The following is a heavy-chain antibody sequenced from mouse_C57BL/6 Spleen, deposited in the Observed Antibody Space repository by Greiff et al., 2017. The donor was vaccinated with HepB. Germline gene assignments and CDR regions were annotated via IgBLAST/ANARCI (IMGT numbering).Heavy chain of an antibody. V-gene: IGHV14-4*01. CDR2: IDPENGDT. CDR3: TTVTTVVAYYFDY. D-gene: IGHD1-1*01. J-gene: IGHJ2*01. CDR1: GFNIKDYY. Sequence: VQLQQSGAELVRPGASVKLSCTASGFNIKDYYMHWVKQRPEQGLEWIGWIDPENGDTEYASKFQGKATITADTSSNTAYLQLSSLTSEDTAVYYWTTVTTVVAYYFDYWGQGTTLTVSS.